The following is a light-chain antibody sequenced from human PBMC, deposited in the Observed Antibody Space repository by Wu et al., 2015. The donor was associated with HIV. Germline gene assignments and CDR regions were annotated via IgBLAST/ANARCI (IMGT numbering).Light chain of an antibody. CDR3: QQYNNWPPYT. CDR2: GAS. J-gene: IGKJ2*01. Sequence: DIVLTQSPATLSVSPGERVTVSCRASESVRSHLAWYQQKPGQAPRLFIYGASSRAPGIPARFSGSGSGTEFTLTISNMQSEDFAVYYCQQYNNWPPYTFGLGDQGWRSN. CDR1: ESVRSH. V-gene: IGKV3-15*01.